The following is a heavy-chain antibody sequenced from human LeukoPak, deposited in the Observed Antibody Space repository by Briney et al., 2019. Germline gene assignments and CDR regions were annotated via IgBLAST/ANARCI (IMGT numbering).Heavy chain of an antibody. V-gene: IGHV4-61*02. D-gene: IGHD7-27*01. CDR2: IYTSGST. Sequence: SQTLSLTCTVSGGSISSGSYYWSWIRQPAGKGLEWIGRIYTSGSTNYHPSLKSRVTISVDTSNNTFSLKLSSVTAAHTAVYYCAREPELGSGDFDYWGQGTLVTVSS. J-gene: IGHJ4*02. CDR3: AREPELGSGDFDY. CDR1: GGSISSGSYY.